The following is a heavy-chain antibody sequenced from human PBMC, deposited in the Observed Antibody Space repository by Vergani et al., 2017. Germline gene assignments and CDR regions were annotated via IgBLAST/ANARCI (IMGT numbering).Heavy chain of an antibody. CDR2: IIPIFGTA. V-gene: IGHV1-69*01. J-gene: IGHJ6*03. Sequence: QVQLVQSGAEVKKPGSSVKVSCKASGGTFSSYAISWVRQAPGRGLEWMGGIIPIFGTANYAQKFQGRVTITADESTSTAYMELSSLRSEDTAVYYCATLGGIVVVPAATDHYYYMDVWGKGTTVTVSS. CDR1: GGTFSSYA. D-gene: IGHD2-2*01. CDR3: ATLGGIVVVPAATDHYYYMDV.